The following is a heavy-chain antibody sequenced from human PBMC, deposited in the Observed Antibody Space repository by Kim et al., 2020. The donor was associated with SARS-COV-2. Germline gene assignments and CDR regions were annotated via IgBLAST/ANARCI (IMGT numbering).Heavy chain of an antibody. CDR2: IYSGGST. V-gene: IGHV3-53*01. J-gene: IGHJ6*02. CDR3: ARVGYDSYYYYYYGMDV. CDR1: GFTVSSNY. Sequence: GGSLRLSCAASGFTVSSNYMSWVRQAPGKGLEWVSVIYSGGSTYYADSVKGRFTISRDNSKNTLYLQMNSLRAEDTAVYYCARVGYDSYYYYYYGMDVWGQGTTVTVSS. D-gene: IGHD5-12*01.